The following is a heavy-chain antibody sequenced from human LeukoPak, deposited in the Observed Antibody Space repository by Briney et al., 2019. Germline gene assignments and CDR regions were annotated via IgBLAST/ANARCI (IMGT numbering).Heavy chain of an antibody. V-gene: IGHV5-51*01. D-gene: IGHD3-9*01. J-gene: IGHJ3*02. Sequence: GESLKTSCKGSGYSFTSYWIGWVRQMPGKGQEWMGIIYPGDSDTRYSPSFQGQVTISADKSISTAYLQWSSLKASDTAMYYCARRDYDILTSREGAFDIWGQGTMVTVSS. CDR3: ARRDYDILTSREGAFDI. CDR1: GYSFTSYW. CDR2: IYPGDSDT.